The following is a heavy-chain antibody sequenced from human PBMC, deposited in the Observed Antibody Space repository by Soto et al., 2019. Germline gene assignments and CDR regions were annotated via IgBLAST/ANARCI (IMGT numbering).Heavy chain of an antibody. Sequence: EVQLVESGGGLVQPGGSLILSCAASGFTFSTYHMNWVRQAPGKGLEWVSYIHSGGSRIYYADSVKGRFTISRDNAKNSLYLHMNSLRAEDTAVYYCARDGSTVTTNYHYARDVWGQGTTVTVSS. V-gene: IGHV3-48*03. CDR2: IHSGGSRI. CDR1: GFTFSTYH. D-gene: IGHD4-17*01. CDR3: ARDGSTVTTNYHYARDV. J-gene: IGHJ6*02.